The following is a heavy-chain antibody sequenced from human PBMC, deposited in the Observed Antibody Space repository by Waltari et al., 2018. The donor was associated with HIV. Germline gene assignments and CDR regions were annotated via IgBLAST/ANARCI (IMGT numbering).Heavy chain of an antibody. CDR3: AKGDRGLGIFYYYYYAMDV. CDR1: GFTFSGYG. Sequence: QVQLVESGGGVVQPGRSLRLSCAASGFTFSGYGMHWVCQAPGKGMGWGAVISYDGSNKYFAEAVKGRFTISRDNSKHTRYLQMSSLRAEDTAVYYCAKGDRGLGIFYYYYYAMDVWGRGTTVTVSS. V-gene: IGHV3-30*18. CDR2: ISYDGSNK. J-gene: IGHJ6*02. D-gene: IGHD3-10*01.